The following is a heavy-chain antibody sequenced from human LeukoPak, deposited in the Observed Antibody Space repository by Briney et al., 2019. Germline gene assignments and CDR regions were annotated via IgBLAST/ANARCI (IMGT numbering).Heavy chain of an antibody. D-gene: IGHD3-10*01. Sequence: SETLSLTCTVSGGSISSGSYYWSWIRQPAGKGLEWIGRIYTSGSTNYNPSLKSRVTISVDTSKNQFSLKLSSVTAADTAVYYCASGVLWFGELPGPAFDIWGQGTMVTVSS. CDR3: ASGVLWFGELPGPAFDI. V-gene: IGHV4-61*02. CDR2: IYTSGST. CDR1: GGSISSGSYY. J-gene: IGHJ3*02.